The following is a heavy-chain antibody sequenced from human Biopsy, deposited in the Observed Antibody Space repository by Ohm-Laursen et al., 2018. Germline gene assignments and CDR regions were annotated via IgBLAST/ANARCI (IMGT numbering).Heavy chain of an antibody. V-gene: IGHV3-7*01. CDR3: AREGSFADDRYPYYYGMDV. D-gene: IGHD3-16*02. CDR2: IYQDGCEE. Sequence: SLRLSCSASGFMFSSYWMNWVRQAPGKGLEWVANIYQDGCEEYYVDSVKGRFTISRDNTKNSLYLQMNSLRAEDTAVYYCAREGSFADDRYPYYYGMDVLGPGTTVIVSS. CDR1: GFMFSSYW. J-gene: IGHJ6*02.